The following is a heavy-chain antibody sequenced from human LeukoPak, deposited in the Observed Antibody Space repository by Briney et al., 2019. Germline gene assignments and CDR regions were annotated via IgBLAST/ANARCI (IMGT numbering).Heavy chain of an antibody. Sequence: PSETLSLTXTVSGGSISSYYWSWIRQPAGKGLEWIGRIYTSGSTNYNPSLKSRVTMSVDTSKNQFSLKLSSVTAADTAVYYCARGLARKDSSGWYDYFDYWGQGTLVTVSS. V-gene: IGHV4-4*07. D-gene: IGHD6-19*01. CDR1: GGSISSYY. J-gene: IGHJ4*02. CDR2: IYTSGST. CDR3: ARGLARKDSSGWYDYFDY.